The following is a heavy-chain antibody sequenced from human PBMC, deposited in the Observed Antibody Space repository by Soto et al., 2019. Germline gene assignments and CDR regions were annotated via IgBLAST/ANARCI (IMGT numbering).Heavy chain of an antibody. D-gene: IGHD3-3*01. CDR3: ARHQSFSFGVVRSAKTRYMDV. J-gene: IGHJ6*03. V-gene: IGHV4-39*01. CDR1: GGSISSSSYY. CDR2: IYYSGST. Sequence: SETLSLTCTVSGGSISSSSYYWGWIRQPPGKGLEWIGSIYYSGSTYYNPSLKSRVTISVDTSKNQFSLKLSSVTAADTAVYYCARHQSFSFGVVRSAKTRYMDVWGKETTVTVSS.